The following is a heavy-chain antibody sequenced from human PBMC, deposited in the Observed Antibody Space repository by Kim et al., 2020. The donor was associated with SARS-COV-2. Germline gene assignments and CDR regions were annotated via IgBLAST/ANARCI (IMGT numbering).Heavy chain of an antibody. CDR1: GYTFDSYF. V-gene: IGHV1-46*02. CDR2: INPTGGST. CDR3: AGVGGSAYCSGWF. D-gene: IGHD6-19*01. J-gene: IGHJ5*01. Sequence: ASVKVSCKAAGYTFDSYFINWVRQAPGQGLEWMGIINPTGGSTIHAQNLQGRITMTRDTSTSTAYMDLSRLTSEDTALYYCAGVGGSAYCSGWF.